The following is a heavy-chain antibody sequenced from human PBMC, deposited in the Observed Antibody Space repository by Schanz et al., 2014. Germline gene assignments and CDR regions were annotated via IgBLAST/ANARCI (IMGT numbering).Heavy chain of an antibody. Sequence: QVQLVQSGPEVKKPGASVKVSCQASGYTLKDHAMHWVRQAPGQSLEWLGWINPANGNTHYSPRLNGRVSISSDTAASTVYPPFSSLKADDAAVYYCARDLIAAAESWFDPWGQGTPITVSS. D-gene: IGHD6-13*01. J-gene: IGHJ5*02. CDR1: GYTLKDHA. CDR3: ARDLIAAAESWFDP. CDR2: INPANGNT. V-gene: IGHV1-3*01.